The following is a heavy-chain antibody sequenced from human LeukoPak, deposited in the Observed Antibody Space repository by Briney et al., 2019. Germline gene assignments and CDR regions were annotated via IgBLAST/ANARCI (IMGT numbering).Heavy chain of an antibody. CDR3: ARGVVVVPAAIGAYWFDP. CDR2: INHSGST. CDR1: GGSFSGYY. J-gene: IGHJ5*02. Sequence: PSETLSLTCAVYGGSFSGYYWSWIRQPPGKGLEWIGEINHSGSTNYNPSLKSRVTISVDTSKNQFPLKLSSVTAADTAVYYCARGVVVVPAAIGAYWFDPWGQGTLVTVSS. V-gene: IGHV4-34*01. D-gene: IGHD2-2*01.